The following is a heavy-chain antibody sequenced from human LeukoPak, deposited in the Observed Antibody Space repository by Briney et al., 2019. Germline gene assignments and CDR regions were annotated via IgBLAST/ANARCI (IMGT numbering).Heavy chain of an antibody. CDR2: ISSRSTTI. V-gene: IGHV3-48*04. D-gene: IGHD4-23*01. CDR3: ARDGDTVLTRGYYYYMDV. Sequence: GGSLRLSCAASGFTFSTYAMNWVRQAPGKGLDWVSYISSRSTTIYYADSVKGRFTISRDNAKKSLSLQMNSLRAEDTAVYYCARDGDTVLTRGYYYYMDVWGKGTTLTVSS. J-gene: IGHJ6*03. CDR1: GFTFSTYA.